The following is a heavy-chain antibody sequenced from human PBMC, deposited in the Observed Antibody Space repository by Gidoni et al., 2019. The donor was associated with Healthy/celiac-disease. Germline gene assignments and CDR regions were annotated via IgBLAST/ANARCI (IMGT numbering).Heavy chain of an antibody. D-gene: IGHD3-10*01. V-gene: IGHV1-2*02. CDR2: INPNSGGT. Sequence: QVQLVQSGAEVKKHGASVKVSCKASGYTFTAYYMHWVRQAPGQGLEWMGWINPNSGGTNYAQKFQGRVTMTRDTSISTAYMELSRLRSDDTAVYYCASLGARGVRYYYYMDVWGKGTTVTVS. J-gene: IGHJ6*03. CDR3: ASLGARGVRYYYYMDV. CDR1: GYTFTAYY.